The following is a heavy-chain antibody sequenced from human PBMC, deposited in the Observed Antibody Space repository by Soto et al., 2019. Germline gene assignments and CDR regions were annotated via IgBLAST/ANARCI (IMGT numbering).Heavy chain of an antibody. CDR3: ARLVYDTRLNYMYFDF. D-gene: IGHD3-10*01. J-gene: IGHJ4*02. Sequence: SETLSLTCAVSGVSLTSGNWWTWVRQSPQRGLEYIGEIFHDGTANYYPSFEGRVAMSVDTSRNQFSLKLTSVTAADTAVYFCARLVYDTRLNYMYFDFWGPGTLVTVSS. V-gene: IGHV4-4*02. CDR2: IFHDGTA. CDR1: GVSLTSGNW.